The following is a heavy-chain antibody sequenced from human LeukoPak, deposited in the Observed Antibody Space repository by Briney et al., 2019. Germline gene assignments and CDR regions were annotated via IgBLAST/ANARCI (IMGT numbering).Heavy chain of an antibody. CDR3: DLYEGGIAARTLDY. D-gene: IGHD6-6*01. J-gene: IGHJ4*02. CDR1: GFTFSSYG. V-gene: IGHV3-30*02. CDR2: IRYDGSNK. Sequence: GGSLRLSCAASGFTFSSYGMHWVRQAPGKGLEWVAFIRYDGSNKYYADSVKGRFTISRDNSKNTLYLQMNSLRAENTAVYYCDLYEGGIAARTLDYWGQGTLVTVSS.